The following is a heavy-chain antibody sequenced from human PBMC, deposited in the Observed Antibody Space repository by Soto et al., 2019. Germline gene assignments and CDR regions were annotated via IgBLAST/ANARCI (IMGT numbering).Heavy chain of an antibody. CDR2: IVPMLGTP. CDR3: AVNGTHRPSDGRRCGMDV. Sequence: QVQLVQSGAEVQEPGSSVRVSCKASGGTFDNFIMNWVRQTPGRGLEWMGGIVPMLGTPTYAEKFKGRVTSCASGETRPKYKVVTSPRYQHAGTSYYAVNGTHRPSDGRRCGMDVGSGWAAVNLSS. D-gene: IGHD6-6*01. V-gene: IGHV1-69*01. CDR1: GGTFDNFI. J-gene: IGHJ6*04.